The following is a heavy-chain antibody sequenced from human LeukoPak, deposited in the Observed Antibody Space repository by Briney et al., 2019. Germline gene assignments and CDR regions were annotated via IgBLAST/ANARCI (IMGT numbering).Heavy chain of an antibody. V-gene: IGHV3-21*05. CDR2: ISSDSGAI. CDR3: ARAYGAGSPNFYYHYMDV. D-gene: IGHD3-10*01. CDR1: GFTFSTYM. Sequence: GGSLRLSCAASGFTFSTYMMNWVRQAPGKGLEWLSYISSDSGAIYYADSVRGRFTISRGNALYLEMNGLRGDDTAIYYCARAYGAGSPNFYYHYMDVWGKGTTVTVSS. J-gene: IGHJ6*03.